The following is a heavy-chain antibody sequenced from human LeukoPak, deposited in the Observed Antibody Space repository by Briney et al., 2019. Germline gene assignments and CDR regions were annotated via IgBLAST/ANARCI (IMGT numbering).Heavy chain of an antibody. CDR1: GFTFSNYW. CDR2: IKQDGSEK. Sequence: GGSLRLSCAASGFTFSNYWMSWVRQAPGKGLEWVANIKQDGSEKYYVDSVRGRFTISRDNAKISLYLQMNSLRAEDTAVYYCARGSRYSSSRFDYWGQGTLVTVSS. V-gene: IGHV3-7*01. D-gene: IGHD6-13*01. J-gene: IGHJ4*02. CDR3: ARGSRYSSSRFDY.